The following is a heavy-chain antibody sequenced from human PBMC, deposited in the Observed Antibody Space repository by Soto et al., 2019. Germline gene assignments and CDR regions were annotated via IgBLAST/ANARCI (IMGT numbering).Heavy chain of an antibody. Sequence: SETLSLTCAVYGGSFSGYYWSWIRQPPGKGLEWIGEINHSGSTNYNPSLKSRVTISVDTSKNQFSLKLSSVTAADTAVYYCALRGYYYDSSGSDAFDIWGQGTMVTGSS. J-gene: IGHJ3*02. CDR1: GGSFSGYY. CDR3: ALRGYYYDSSGSDAFDI. V-gene: IGHV4-34*01. D-gene: IGHD3-22*01. CDR2: INHSGST.